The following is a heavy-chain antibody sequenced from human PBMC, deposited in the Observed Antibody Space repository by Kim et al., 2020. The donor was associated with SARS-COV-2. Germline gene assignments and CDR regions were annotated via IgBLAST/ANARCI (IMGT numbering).Heavy chain of an antibody. V-gene: IGHV4-39*01. CDR1: GGSISSSSYY. D-gene: IGHD1-26*01. CDR3: ARRRVGATRDYYGMDV. Sequence: SETLSLTCTVSGGSISSSSYYWGWIRQPPGKGLEWIGSIYYSGSTYYNPSLKSRVTISVDTSKNQFSLKLSSVTAADTAVYYCARRRVGATRDYYGMDVWGQGTTVTVSS. CDR2: IYYSGST. J-gene: IGHJ6*02.